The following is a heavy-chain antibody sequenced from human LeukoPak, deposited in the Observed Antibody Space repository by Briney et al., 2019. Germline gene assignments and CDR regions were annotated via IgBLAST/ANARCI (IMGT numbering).Heavy chain of an antibody. D-gene: IGHD6-19*01. CDR1: RFTFSSYY. Sequence: PGGSRRLSCAASRFTFSSYYIHWVRQAPGKGLEWVAVISYDGSHKYYADSVKGRFTISRDNSKDTLYLQMNSLRAEDTAVYYCAKERIAVADDAFDIWGQGTMVTVSS. CDR2: ISYDGSHK. CDR3: AKERIAVADDAFDI. V-gene: IGHV3-30*18. J-gene: IGHJ3*02.